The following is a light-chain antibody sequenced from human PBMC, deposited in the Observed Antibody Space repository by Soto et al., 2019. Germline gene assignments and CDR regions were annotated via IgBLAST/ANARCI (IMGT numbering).Light chain of an antibody. CDR1: QSVSNS. Sequence: EVVMTQSPATLSVCPGERATLSCRASQSVSNSLAWYQQKPGQVPRLLIYGASTRAAGIPARFSGSGSGTEFTLTISSLQSEDFGVYDCQQYDNWPPWTFGQGTKVDIK. V-gene: IGKV3-15*01. J-gene: IGKJ1*01. CDR3: QQYDNWPPWT. CDR2: GAS.